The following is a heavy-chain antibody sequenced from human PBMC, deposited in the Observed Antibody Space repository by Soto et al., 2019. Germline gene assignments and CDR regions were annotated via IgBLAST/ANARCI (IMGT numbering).Heavy chain of an antibody. CDR2: ISYDGSNK. Sequence: PGGSLRLSCAASGFTFSSYGMHWVRQAPGKGLEWVAVISYDGSNKYYADSVKGRFTISRDNSKNTLYLQMNSLRAEDTAVYYCAKSIPYHLHYDYYYMDVWGKGT. CDR1: GFTFSSYG. D-gene: IGHD2-21*01. V-gene: IGHV3-30*18. J-gene: IGHJ6*03. CDR3: AKSIPYHLHYDYYYMDV.